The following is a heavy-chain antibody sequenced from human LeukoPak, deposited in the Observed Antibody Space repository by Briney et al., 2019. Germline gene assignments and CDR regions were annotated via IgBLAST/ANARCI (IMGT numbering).Heavy chain of an antibody. Sequence: GGSLRLSCTASGFTFGDYAMSWFRQAPGKGLEWVGFIRSKAYGGTTEYAASVKGRFAISRDDSKSIAYLQMNSLKTEDTAVYYCTRTIAAASSRRFDPWGQGTLVTVSS. V-gene: IGHV3-49*03. CDR1: GFTFGDYA. CDR3: TRTIAAASSRRFDP. CDR2: IRSKAYGGTT. J-gene: IGHJ5*02. D-gene: IGHD6-13*01.